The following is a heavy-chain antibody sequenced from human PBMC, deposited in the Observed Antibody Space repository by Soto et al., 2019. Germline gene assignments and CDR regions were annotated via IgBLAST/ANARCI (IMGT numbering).Heavy chain of an antibody. CDR3: AKGGWVQVRWYLDS. J-gene: IGHJ5*01. CDR2: ISNDGSSQ. Sequence: QVDLVESGGGVVQPGRSLRLSCAASGFAFNTYAMHWVRQAPGKGLEWVAVISNDGSSQHFADSVKGRFTISRDNSENTLSLHMNSLRPEDTAVYYGAKGGWVQVRWYLDSWGHGTLVTVSS. V-gene: IGHV3-30-3*01. CDR1: GFAFNTYA. D-gene: IGHD2-15*01.